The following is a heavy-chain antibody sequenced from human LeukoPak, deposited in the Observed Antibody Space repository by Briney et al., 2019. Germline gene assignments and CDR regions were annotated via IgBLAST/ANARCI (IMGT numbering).Heavy chain of an antibody. CDR2: ISWNSGSI. D-gene: IGHD5-12*01. CDR1: GFTFDDYA. Sequence: PGRSLRLSCAASGFTFDDYAMHWVRQAPGKGLEWVSGISWNSGSIGYADSVKGRFTISRDNAKNSLYLQMNSQRAEDTALYYCAKDIEDSGYDSSFDYWGQGTLVTVSS. CDR3: AKDIEDSGYDSSFDY. J-gene: IGHJ4*02. V-gene: IGHV3-9*01.